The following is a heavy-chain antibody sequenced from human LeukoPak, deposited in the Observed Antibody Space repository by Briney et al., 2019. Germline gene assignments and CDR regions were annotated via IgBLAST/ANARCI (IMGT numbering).Heavy chain of an antibody. CDR1: GYTLTDYY. D-gene: IGHD4-11*01. J-gene: IGHJ4*02. Sequence: GASVKVSCKASGYTLTDYYIHWVRQAPGHGLEWMGWINPNSGVTNYAQKFQGRVTLTRDTPISTAYMEVSRLRSDDTAVYYCARAHMTTVTLGDYWGQGTLVSVSS. CDR3: ARAHMTTVTLGDY. V-gene: IGHV1-2*02. CDR2: INPNSGVT.